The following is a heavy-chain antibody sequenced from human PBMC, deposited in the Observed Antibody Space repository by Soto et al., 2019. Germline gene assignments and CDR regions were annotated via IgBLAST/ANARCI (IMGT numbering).Heavy chain of an antibody. CDR3: TGGRPEGPISPADH. D-gene: IGHD3-16*01. J-gene: IGHJ4*02. V-gene: IGHV4-61*03. Sequence: QVQLQESGPGLVKPSETLSLTCSVSGGSVSSGYYSWNWIRQPPGKGLEWIGYINYSGVTHYNTPPKNPVTMPGEPSKNHFSLGPDSVTLSDTALYYCTGGRPEGPISPADHWGQGTLVTVSS. CDR1: GGSVSSGYYS. CDR2: INYSGVT.